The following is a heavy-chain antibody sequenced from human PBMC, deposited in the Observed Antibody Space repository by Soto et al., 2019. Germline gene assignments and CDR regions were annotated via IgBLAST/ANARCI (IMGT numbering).Heavy chain of an antibody. CDR3: ARYGLVDLRYFDSPGPGQPSYGMDV. J-gene: IGHJ6*02. CDR1: GVSFSGYY. CDR2: INHSGST. D-gene: IGHD3-9*01. Sequence: AETLSLTCAVYGVSFSGYYWSWIRQPPGKGLEWFGEINHSGSTNYNPSLKSRGTISVDTSKNQFSLKLSSVPAADTAVYYCARYGLVDLRYFDSPGPGQPSYGMDVWGQGTTVTVSS. V-gene: IGHV4-34*01.